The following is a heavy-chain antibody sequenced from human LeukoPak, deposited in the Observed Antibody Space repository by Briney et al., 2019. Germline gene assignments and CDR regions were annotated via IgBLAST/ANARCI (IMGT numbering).Heavy chain of an antibody. Sequence: GGSQTLSYTVSIYPLRLCRMSGVRGAPGKGGEGVSYIWGCREDTYYADSVKGRFTISRDNSKSTLYLQMNSLRAEDTAVYYCARTIAQYSNSWLYFYYGLDVWGQGTTVTVSS. V-gene: IGHV3-23*01. CDR2: IWGCREDT. D-gene: IGHD6-13*01. CDR1: IYPLRLCR. J-gene: IGHJ6*02. CDR3: ARTIAQYSNSWLYFYYGLDV.